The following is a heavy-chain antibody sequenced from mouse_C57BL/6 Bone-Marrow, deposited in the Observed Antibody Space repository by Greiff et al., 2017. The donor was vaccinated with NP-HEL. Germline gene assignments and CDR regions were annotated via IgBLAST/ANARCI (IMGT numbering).Heavy chain of an antibody. CDR3: ARLRRGNYFDY. Sequence: DVKLQESGPGLVKPSQSLSLTCSVTGYSITSGYYWNWIRQFPGNKLEWMGYISYDGSNNYNPSLKNRISITRDTSKNQFFLKLNSVTTEDTATYYCARLRRGNYFDYWGQGTTLTVSS. J-gene: IGHJ2*01. CDR2: ISYDGSN. V-gene: IGHV3-6*01. D-gene: IGHD2-12*01. CDR1: GYSITSGYY.